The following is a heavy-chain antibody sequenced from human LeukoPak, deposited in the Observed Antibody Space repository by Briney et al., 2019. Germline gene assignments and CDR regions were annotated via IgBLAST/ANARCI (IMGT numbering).Heavy chain of an antibody. CDR3: ASGSITMVRGVANFDY. CDR2: INRSGTYV. J-gene: IGHJ4*02. CDR1: GFSFSSYD. V-gene: IGHV3-21*01. Sequence: GGSLRLSCAASGFSFSSYDMNWVRQAPGKGLEWVSSINRSGTYVYYADSVKGRFTISRDNAKNSLFLQMNSLRAEDAAVYYCASGSITMVRGVANFDYWGQGTLVTVSS. D-gene: IGHD3-10*01.